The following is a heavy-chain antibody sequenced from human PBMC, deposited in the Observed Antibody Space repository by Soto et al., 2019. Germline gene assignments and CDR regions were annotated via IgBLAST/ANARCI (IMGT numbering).Heavy chain of an antibody. Sequence: QVQLVQSGAEVKKPGASVKVSCKASGYTFTSYYMHWVRQAPGQGLEWMGIINPSGGSTSYAQKFQGRVTMTRDTSTSTVYMELSSLRSEDTAVYYCARDQFNLYSVYDVGDYWGQGTLVTVSS. J-gene: IGHJ4*02. D-gene: IGHD5-12*01. CDR1: GYTFTSYY. CDR3: ARDQFNLYSVYDVGDY. V-gene: IGHV1-46*01. CDR2: INPSGGST.